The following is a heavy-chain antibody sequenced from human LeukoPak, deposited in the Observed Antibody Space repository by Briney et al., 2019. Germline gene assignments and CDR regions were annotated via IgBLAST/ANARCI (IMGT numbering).Heavy chain of an antibody. CDR3: ARDLYCSSTSCYRAEWIQLRGWFDP. D-gene: IGHD2-2*01. CDR2: IYTSGST. CDR1: GGSISSYY. J-gene: IGHJ5*02. Sequence: SSETLSLTCTVSGGSISSYYWSWIRQPAGKGLEWIGRIYTSGSTNYNPSLKSRVTMSVDTSKNQFSLKLSSVTAADTAVYYCARDLYCSSTSCYRAEWIQLRGWFDPWGQGTLVTVSS. V-gene: IGHV4-4*07.